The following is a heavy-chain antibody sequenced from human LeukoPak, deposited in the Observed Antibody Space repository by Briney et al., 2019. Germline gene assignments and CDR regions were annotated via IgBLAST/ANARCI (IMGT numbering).Heavy chain of an antibody. J-gene: IGHJ4*02. CDR2: IYTSGST. CDR3: ARGEYSSGWPFDY. V-gene: IGHV4-4*07. CDR1: GGSISSYY. D-gene: IGHD6-19*01. Sequence: SETLSLTCTVSGGSISSYYWSWIRQPAGKGLEWIGRIYTSGSTNYDPPLKSRVTMSVDTSKNQFSLKLSSVTAADTAVYYCARGEYSSGWPFDYWGQGTLVTVSS.